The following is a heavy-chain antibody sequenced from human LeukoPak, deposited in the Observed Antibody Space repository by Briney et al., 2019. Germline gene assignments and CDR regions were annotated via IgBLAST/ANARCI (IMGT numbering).Heavy chain of an antibody. J-gene: IGHJ4*02. V-gene: IGHV3-7*01. CDR3: ARDYENLTGSKTRFHY. D-gene: IGHD3-9*01. Sequence: GGSLRLSCAASGFTFSSYTMSWVRQAPGKGLEWVANIKQDGSEKYYVDSVKGRFTISRDNAKSSLYLQMNSLRAEDTAVYYCARDYENLTGSKTRFHYWGQGTLVTVSS. CDR2: IKQDGSEK. CDR1: GFTFSSYT.